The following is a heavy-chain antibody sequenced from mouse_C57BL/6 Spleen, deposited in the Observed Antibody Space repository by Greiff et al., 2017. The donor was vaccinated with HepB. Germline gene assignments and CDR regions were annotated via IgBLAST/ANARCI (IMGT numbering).Heavy chain of an antibody. CDR3: AREELFAMDY. CDR1: GYTFTSYW. CDR2: IYPSDSET. D-gene: IGHD1-1*02. Sequence: QVQLQQPGAELVRPGSSVKLSCKASGYTFTSYWMDWVKQRPGQGLEWIGNIYPSDSETHYSQKFKDKATLTVDKSSSTAYMQLSSLTSEDSAVYYCAREELFAMDYWGQGTSVTVSS. V-gene: IGHV1-61*01. J-gene: IGHJ4*01.